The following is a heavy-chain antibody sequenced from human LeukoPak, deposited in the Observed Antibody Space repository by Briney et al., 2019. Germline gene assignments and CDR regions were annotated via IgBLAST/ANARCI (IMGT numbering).Heavy chain of an antibody. J-gene: IGHJ3*01. Sequence: GGSLRLSCAASGFTVSSNYMSWVRQAPGKGLEWVSVIYSGGSTYYADSVKGRFTISRDNSKNTLYLQVNSLRAEDTAVYYCARDLDYYDSSGYYTVWGQGTMVTVSS. CDR1: GFTVSSNY. V-gene: IGHV3-53*01. CDR3: ARDLDYYDSSGYYTV. D-gene: IGHD3-22*01. CDR2: IYSGGST.